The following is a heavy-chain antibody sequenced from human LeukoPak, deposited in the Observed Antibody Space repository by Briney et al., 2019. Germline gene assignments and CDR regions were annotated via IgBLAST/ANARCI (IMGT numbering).Heavy chain of an antibody. CDR1: GFTFSSSG. CDR2: ISGSGGST. J-gene: IGHJ4*02. Sequence: GGSLRLSCAASGFTFSSSGMSWVRQAPGKGLEWVSGISGSGGSTYYADSVKGRFTISRDNAKNTLYLQMDNLRDEDTAVYYCVRDRGYYDSSGYYSFDNWGQGTLVTVSS. V-gene: IGHV3-23*01. CDR3: VRDRGYYDSSGYYSFDN. D-gene: IGHD3-22*01.